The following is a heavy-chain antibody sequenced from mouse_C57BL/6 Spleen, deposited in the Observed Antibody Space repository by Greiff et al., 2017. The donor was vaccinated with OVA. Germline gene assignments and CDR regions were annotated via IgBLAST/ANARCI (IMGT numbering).Heavy chain of an antibody. Sequence: EVQLQQSGAELVRPGASVKLSCTASGFNIKDYYMHWVKQRPEQGLEWIGRIDPEDGDTEYAPKFQGKATMTADTSSNTAYLQLSSLTSVDTAVYYCTLDYKGAWFAYWGQGTLVTVSA. D-gene: IGHD2-12*01. CDR2: IDPEDGDT. J-gene: IGHJ3*01. CDR1: GFNIKDYY. V-gene: IGHV14-1*01. CDR3: TLDYKGAWFAY.